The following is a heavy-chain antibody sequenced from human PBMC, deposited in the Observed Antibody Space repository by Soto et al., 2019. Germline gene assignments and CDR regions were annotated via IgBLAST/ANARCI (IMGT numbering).Heavy chain of an antibody. J-gene: IGHJ4*02. V-gene: IGHV4-61*01. CDR3: GRRVGPVVGADYYFDY. CDR2: IYYSGST. CDR1: GGSVSSGSYY. Sequence: SETLSLTCTVSGGSVSSGSYYWSWIRQPPGRGRAWIGYIYYSGSTNYNPSLTSRVTISVDASKNQFSLKLSSVTAADTAVYYCGRRVGPVVGADYYFDYWGQGTLVTVSS. D-gene: IGHD1-26*01.